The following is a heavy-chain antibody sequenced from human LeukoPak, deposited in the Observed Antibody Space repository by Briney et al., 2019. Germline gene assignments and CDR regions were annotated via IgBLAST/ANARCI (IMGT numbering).Heavy chain of an antibody. CDR2: INHSGST. D-gene: IGHD5-18*01. Sequence: KPSETLSLTCAVYGGSFSGYYWSWIRQPPGKGLEWIGEINHSGSTNYNPSLKSRVTISVDTSKNQFSLKLSSVTAADTAVYYCARVKRGYGYGRIDYWGQGTLVTVSS. CDR3: ARVKRGYGYGRIDY. J-gene: IGHJ4*02. CDR1: GGSFSGYY. V-gene: IGHV4-34*01.